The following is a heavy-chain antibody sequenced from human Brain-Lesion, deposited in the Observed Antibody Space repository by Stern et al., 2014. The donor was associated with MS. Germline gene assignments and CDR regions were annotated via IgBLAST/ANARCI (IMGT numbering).Heavy chain of an antibody. D-gene: IGHD2-15*01. V-gene: IGHV4-39*01. CDR1: GGSVSSTSYA. CDR2: IYYSGHT. Sequence: QLQLQESGPGLVKPSETLSLTCTVAGGSVSSTSYAWAWIRQPPGKGLEWIGTIYYSGHTYYSPSLKSRLTLSLDTPKNPFPLRLRSVTAADTAVYYCAGEEDIRYCSGGSCTGNWFDPWGQGTLVTVSS. J-gene: IGHJ5*02. CDR3: AGEEDIRYCSGGSCTGNWFDP.